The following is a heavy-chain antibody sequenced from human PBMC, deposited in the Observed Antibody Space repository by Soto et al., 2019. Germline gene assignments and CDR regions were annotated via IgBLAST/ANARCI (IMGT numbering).Heavy chain of an antibody. V-gene: IGHV4-59*08. CDR3: ARQGFGPLHGLVDV. CDR2: VHHSWGS. Sequence: QVQLQESGPGLVKPWETLSLSCTVSGGSISSYYWSWIRLPPGKPMEWIGYVHHSWGSSYNPSLQNRVAISLDTSKSQFSLELTSVTAADTAVYYCARQGFGPLHGLVDVWGQGTTVIVSS. CDR1: GGSISSYY. J-gene: IGHJ6*02. D-gene: IGHD3-10*01.